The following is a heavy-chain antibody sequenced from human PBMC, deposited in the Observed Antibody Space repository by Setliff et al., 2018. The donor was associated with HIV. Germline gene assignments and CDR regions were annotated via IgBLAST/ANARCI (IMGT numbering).Heavy chain of an antibody. V-gene: IGHV4-38-2*01. CDR3: ARGPYGDPWKLFDP. J-gene: IGHJ5*02. Sequence: SETLSLTCAVSGDSISRAYYWAWLRQSPGKGLEWIGSAYHSGTTYYNPSLNSRVTISVDTSKNQFSLNLRPVTASDTAVYYCARGPYGDPWKLFDPWGQGLLVTVSS. D-gene: IGHD4-17*01. CDR1: GDSISRAYY. CDR2: AYHSGTT.